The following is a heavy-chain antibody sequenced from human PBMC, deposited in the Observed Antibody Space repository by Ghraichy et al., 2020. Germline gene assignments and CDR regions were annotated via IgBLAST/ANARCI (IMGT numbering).Heavy chain of an antibody. V-gene: IGHV3-7*01. CDR1: GFTFSSYW. CDR2: IKQDGSEK. Sequence: LSLTCAASGFTFSSYWMSWVRQAPGKGLEWVANIKQDGSEKYYVDSVKGRFTISRDNAKNSLYLQMNSLRAEDTAVYYCAREAAAGIIPDYWGQGTLVTVSS. D-gene: IGHD6-13*01. CDR3: AREAAAGIIPDY. J-gene: IGHJ4*02.